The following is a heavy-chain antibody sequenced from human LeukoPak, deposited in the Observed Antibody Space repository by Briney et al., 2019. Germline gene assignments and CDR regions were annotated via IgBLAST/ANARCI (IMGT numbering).Heavy chain of an antibody. Sequence: PSETLSLTCTVSGGSISSYYWSWIRQPAGKGLEWIGRIYTSGSTNYNPSLKSRVTMSVDTSKNQFSLKLSSVTAADTAVYYCARGAVTTVFNYYYYYMDVWGKGTTVTVSS. V-gene: IGHV4-4*07. J-gene: IGHJ6*03. CDR2: IYTSGST. CDR3: ARGAVTTVFNYYYYYMDV. D-gene: IGHD4-17*01. CDR1: GGSISSYY.